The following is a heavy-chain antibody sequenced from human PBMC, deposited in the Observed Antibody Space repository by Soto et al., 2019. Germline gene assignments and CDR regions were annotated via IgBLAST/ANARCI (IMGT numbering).Heavy chain of an antibody. D-gene: IGHD2-8*01. CDR3: ARDQNIVIMVYAIEGCPDY. CDR1: GYTFTSYG. CDR2: ISAYNGNT. J-gene: IGHJ4*02. V-gene: IGHV1-18*04. Sequence: ASVKVSCKASGYTFTSYGISWVRQAPGQGLEWMGWISAYNGNTNYAQKLQGRVTMTTDTSTSTAYMELRSLRSDDTAVYYCARDQNIVIMVYAIEGCPDYWGQGNLVTVSS.